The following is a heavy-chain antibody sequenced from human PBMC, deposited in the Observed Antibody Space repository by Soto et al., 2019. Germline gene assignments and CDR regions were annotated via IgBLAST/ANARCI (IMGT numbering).Heavy chain of an antibody. CDR2: FYYTGTT. CDR3: ASISYWVKDY. CDR1: GASLSSGSYY. Sequence: PSETLSLTCTVSGASLSSGSYYWSWIRQPPGKGLEWIGYFYYTGTTKYNPSLESRVTISADTSKNQFPLNLTSVTAADPAVYYCASISYWVKDYWGQGALVTVSS. D-gene: IGHD2-8*02. V-gene: IGHV4-61*01. J-gene: IGHJ4*02.